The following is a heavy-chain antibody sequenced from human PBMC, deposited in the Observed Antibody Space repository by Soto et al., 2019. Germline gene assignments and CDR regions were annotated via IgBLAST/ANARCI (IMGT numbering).Heavy chain of an antibody. D-gene: IGHD6-19*01. CDR3: ARRGVAVAGHIGWFDP. J-gene: IGHJ5*02. Sequence: PSETLSLTCAVYGGSFSGYYWSWIRQPPGKGLEWIGEINHSGSTNYNPSLKSRVTISVDTSKNQFSLKLSSVTAVDTAVYYCARRGVAVAGHIGWFDPWGQGTLVTVSS. V-gene: IGHV4-34*01. CDR2: INHSGST. CDR1: GGSFSGYY.